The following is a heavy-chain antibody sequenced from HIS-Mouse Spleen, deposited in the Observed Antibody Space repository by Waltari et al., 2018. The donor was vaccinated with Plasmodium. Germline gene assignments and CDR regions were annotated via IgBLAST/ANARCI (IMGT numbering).Heavy chain of an antibody. D-gene: IGHD1-1*01. J-gene: IGHJ4*02. CDR3: TREFYRRDWNDDESYY. V-gene: IGHV3-49*05. CDR1: GFTFGDYA. Sequence: EVQLVESGGGLVKPGRSLRLSCTASGFTFGDYAMSWFRQAPGKGLEWVGFIRSKAYGGTTEYSASVKGRFTISRDDSKSIAYLQMNSLKTEDTAVYYCTREFYRRDWNDDESYYWGQGTLVTVSS. CDR2: IRSKAYGGTT.